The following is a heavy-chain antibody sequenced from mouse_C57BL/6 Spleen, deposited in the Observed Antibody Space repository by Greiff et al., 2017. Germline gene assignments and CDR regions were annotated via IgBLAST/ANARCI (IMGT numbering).Heavy chain of an antibody. CDR3: TTHYGWFAY. D-gene: IGHD1-2*01. V-gene: IGHV14-4*01. CDR1: GFNIKDYY. J-gene: IGHJ3*01. CDR2: IDPENGDT. Sequence: VQLKQSGAELVRPGASVKLSCTASGFNIKDYYMHWVKQRPEQGLEWIGWIDPENGDTEYASKFQGKATITADTSSNTAYLQLSSLTSEDTAVYYCTTHYGWFAYWGQGTLVTVSA.